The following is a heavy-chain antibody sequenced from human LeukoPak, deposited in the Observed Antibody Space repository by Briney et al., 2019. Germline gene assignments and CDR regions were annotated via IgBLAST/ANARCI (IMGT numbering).Heavy chain of an antibody. CDR3: ARAGGIMTTVTTEGNFNWFDP. J-gene: IGHJ5*02. Sequence: SVKVSCKSSVGTFSSYAISWVRQAPGQGLEWMGGIIPIFGTANYAQKFQGRVTITADESTSTAYLELSSLRSEDTGVYYCARAGGIMTTVTTEGNFNWFDPWGQGNLVTVSS. CDR1: VGTFSSYA. CDR2: IIPIFGTA. V-gene: IGHV1-69*13. D-gene: IGHD4-17*01.